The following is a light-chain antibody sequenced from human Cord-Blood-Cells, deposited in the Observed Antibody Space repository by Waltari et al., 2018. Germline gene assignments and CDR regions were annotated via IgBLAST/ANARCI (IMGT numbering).Light chain of an antibody. CDR3: CSYAGSSTWV. CDR2: EGS. Sequence: QSALTQPASVSGSPGQSITISCTGTSSDVGSYNLVSWYQQHPGKAPKLMIYEGSKRPSGVSNRFSGSNSGKTASLTISGLQAEDEADYYCCSYAGSSTWVFGGWTKLTVL. J-gene: IGLJ3*02. V-gene: IGLV2-23*01. CDR1: SSDVGSYNL.